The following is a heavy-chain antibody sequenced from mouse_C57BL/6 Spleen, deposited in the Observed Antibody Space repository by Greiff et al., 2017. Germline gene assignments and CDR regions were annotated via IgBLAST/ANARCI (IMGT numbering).Heavy chain of an antibody. CDR2: IWTGGGT. D-gene: IGHD1-1*01. CDR3: AITTVVATDAMDY. Sequence: VQLQQSGPGLVAPSQCLSITCTVSGFSLTSYAISWVRQPPGKGLEWLGVIWTGGGTNYNSAIKSRLSISKDNSKSKVFLKMNSLQTDDTARYYYAITTVVATDAMDYWGQGTSVTVSS. CDR1: GFSLTSYA. V-gene: IGHV2-9-1*01. J-gene: IGHJ4*01.